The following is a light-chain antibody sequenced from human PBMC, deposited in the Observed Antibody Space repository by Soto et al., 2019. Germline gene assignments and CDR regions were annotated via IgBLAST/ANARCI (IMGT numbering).Light chain of an antibody. V-gene: IGKV1-9*01. CDR2: TAS. Sequence: DIQLTQSPSFLSASVGDRVTITCRASQAIASYLAWYQQKPGKAPNLLIHTASTLQSGVPSRFSGSGSGTEFTPTISSLQPEDFATYYCQQRKSYPITFGQGTRLEIK. CDR1: QAIASY. CDR3: QQRKSYPIT. J-gene: IGKJ5*01.